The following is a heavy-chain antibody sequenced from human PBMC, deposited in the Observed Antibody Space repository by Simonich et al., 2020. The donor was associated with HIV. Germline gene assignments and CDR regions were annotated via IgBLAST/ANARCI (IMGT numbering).Heavy chain of an antibody. CDR3: ARLMNYGSWSGYNLPPKRHLEK. D-gene: IGHD3-3*01. V-gene: IGHV4-34*01. J-gene: IGHJ1*01. CDR2: INHSGRT. Sequence: QVQLQQWGAGLLKPSETLSLTCAVYGGSFSGSYWSWLRQPPGKWLEWIGEINHSGRTNYNLTLKSRVTISEDTSKNQFSLKLSSVTAADTAVYYCARLMNYGSWSGYNLPPKRHLEKWGQGTLVTVTS. CDR1: GGSFSGSY.